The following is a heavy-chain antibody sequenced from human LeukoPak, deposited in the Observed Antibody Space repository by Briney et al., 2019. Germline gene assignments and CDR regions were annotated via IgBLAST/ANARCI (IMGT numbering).Heavy chain of an antibody. J-gene: IGHJ5*02. CDR1: GYTFTGYY. D-gene: IGHD3-10*01. V-gene: IGHV1-2*02. CDR2: INPNSGGT. CDR3: AGRMVRGVIMTDWFDP. Sequence: ASVKVSCKASGYTFTGYYMHWVRQAPGQGLEWMGWINPNSGGTNYAQKFQGRVTMTRDTSISTAYMELSRLRSDDTAVYYCAGRMVRGVIMTDWFDPWGQGTLVTVSS.